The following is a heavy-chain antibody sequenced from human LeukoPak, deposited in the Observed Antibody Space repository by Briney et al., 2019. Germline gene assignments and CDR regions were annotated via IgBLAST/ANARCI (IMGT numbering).Heavy chain of an antibody. V-gene: IGHV4-59*01. CDR1: GGSISSYY. D-gene: IGHD3-22*01. CDR3: AGSDYYDSSGYYYFNWYFDL. J-gene: IGHJ2*01. CDR2: IYYSGST. Sequence: SETLSLTCTVSGGSISSYYWSWIRQPPGKGLEWIGYIYYSGSTNYNPSLKSRVTISVDTSKNQFSLKLSSVTAADTAVYYCAGSDYYDSSGYYYFNWYFDLWGRGTLVTVSS.